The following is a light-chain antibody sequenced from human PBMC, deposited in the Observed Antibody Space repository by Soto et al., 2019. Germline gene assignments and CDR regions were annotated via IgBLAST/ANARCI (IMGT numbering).Light chain of an antibody. J-gene: IGKJ3*01. CDR2: AAS. CDR1: QGISDY. CDR3: QKYNSVPFT. V-gene: IGKV1-27*01. Sequence: DIQMTQSPSSLSASVGDRVTITCRASQGISDYLAWYQQQSGKVPKLLIYAASTLQSGVPSRFSGSGSGTDFPLTISSLQPEDIATYYCQKYNSVPFTFGPGTKVNVK.